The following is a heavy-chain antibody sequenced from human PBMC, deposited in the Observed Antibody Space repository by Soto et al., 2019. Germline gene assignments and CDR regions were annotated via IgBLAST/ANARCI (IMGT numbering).Heavy chain of an antibody. CDR1: GFTVSSNY. J-gene: IGHJ4*02. V-gene: IGHV3-66*01. CDR2: IYSGGST. Sequence: EVQLVESGGGLVQPGGSLRLSCAASGFTVSSNYMSWVRQAPGKGLEWVSVIYSGGSTYYADSVKGRFTISRNSSKNTLYLQMNSLRAEDTAVYECARGLYPGWHYFDYWGQGTLVTVSS. CDR3: ARGLYPGWHYFDY. D-gene: IGHD6-19*01.